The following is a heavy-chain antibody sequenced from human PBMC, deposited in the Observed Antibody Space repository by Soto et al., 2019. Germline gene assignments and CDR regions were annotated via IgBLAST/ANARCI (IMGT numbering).Heavy chain of an antibody. J-gene: IGHJ4*02. CDR3: ARSKYDSSGYYYDY. Sequence: SETLTLTCAVSGGSISSGGYSWSWIRQPPGKGLEWIGYIYHSGSTYYNPSLKSRVTISVDRSKNQFSLKLSSVTAADTAVYYCARSKYDSSGYYYDYWGQGTLVTVSS. D-gene: IGHD3-22*01. CDR1: GGSISSGGYS. V-gene: IGHV4-30-2*01. CDR2: IYHSGST.